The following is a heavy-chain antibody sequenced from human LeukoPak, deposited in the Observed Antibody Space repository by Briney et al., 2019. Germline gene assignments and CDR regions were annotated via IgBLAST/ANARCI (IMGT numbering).Heavy chain of an antibody. CDR3: ARGLAGTTVN. D-gene: IGHD1-7*01. J-gene: IGHJ4*02. CDR2: MNPNSGNT. Sequence: ASVKVSCKASGGTFSSYAISWVRQATGQGLEWMGWMNPNSGNTGYAQKFQGRVTITRNTSISTAYMELSSLRSEDTAVYYCARGLAGTTVNWGQGTLVTVSS. V-gene: IGHV1-8*03. CDR1: GGTFSSYA.